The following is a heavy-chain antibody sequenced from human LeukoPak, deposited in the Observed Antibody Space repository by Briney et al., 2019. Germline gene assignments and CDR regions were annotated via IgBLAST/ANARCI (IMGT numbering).Heavy chain of an antibody. CDR3: ARNYFDY. Sequence: PGGSLRLSCAASGFTFSSYWMSWVRRAPGKGLEWVANIKENGNEKYYVDSVKGRFTISRDSAKNSLYLQMNSLRAEDTAVYYCARNYFDYWGQGTLVTVST. CDR2: IKENGNEK. CDR1: GFTFSSYW. J-gene: IGHJ4*02. V-gene: IGHV3-7*04.